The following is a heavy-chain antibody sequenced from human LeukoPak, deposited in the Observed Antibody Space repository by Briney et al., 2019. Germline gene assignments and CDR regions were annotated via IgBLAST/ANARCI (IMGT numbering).Heavy chain of an antibody. Sequence: ASVKVSCKASGYTFTSYGISWVRQAPGQGLEWMGWINPNSGGTNYAQKFQGRVTMTRDTSISTAYMELSRLRSDDTAVYYCARASPRITMIVVVNRGGSNWFDPWGQGTLVTVSS. V-gene: IGHV1-2*02. D-gene: IGHD3-22*01. CDR1: GYTFTSYG. CDR3: ARASPRITMIVVVNRGGSNWFDP. J-gene: IGHJ5*02. CDR2: INPNSGGT.